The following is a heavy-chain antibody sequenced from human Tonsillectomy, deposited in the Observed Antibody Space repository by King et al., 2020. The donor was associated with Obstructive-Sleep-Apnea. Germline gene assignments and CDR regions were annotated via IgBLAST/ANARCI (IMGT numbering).Heavy chain of an antibody. CDR3: ASGFYGSGNYYYGENDYFAS. J-gene: IGHJ4*02. CDR1: GFSFTSYA. D-gene: IGHD3-10*01. CDR2: ISYDGSKK. V-gene: IGHV3-30*04. Sequence: VQLVESGGGVVQPGRSLRLSCAASGFSFTSYAMHWVRQAPGKGLEWVAVISYDGSKKYYADSVKGRITVFRDDSRTTLYLQMNRLRAEDTAVYYSASGFYGSGNYYYGENDYFASWGQGTLVTVSS.